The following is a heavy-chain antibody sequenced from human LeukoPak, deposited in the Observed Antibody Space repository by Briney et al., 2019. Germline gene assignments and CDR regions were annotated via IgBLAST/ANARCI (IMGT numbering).Heavy chain of an antibody. CDR1: GGSISSYY. J-gene: IGHJ4*02. Sequence: SETLSLTCTVSGGSISSYYWSWIRQPPEKGLEWIGYIYYSGSTNYNPSLKSRVTVSLDTSKNQFSLKLSSVTAANTAVYYCARAPGAALDWGQGTLVTVSS. CDR3: ARAPGAALD. D-gene: IGHD2-15*01. CDR2: IYYSGST. V-gene: IGHV4-59*12.